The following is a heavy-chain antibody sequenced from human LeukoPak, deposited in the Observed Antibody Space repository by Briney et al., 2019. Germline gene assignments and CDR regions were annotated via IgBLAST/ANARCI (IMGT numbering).Heavy chain of an antibody. CDR1: GFTFSSYW. CDR3: ARDEIVATTKANYYYYMDV. Sequence: GGSLRLSCAASGFTFSSYWMSWVRQAPGKGLEWVANIKQDGSEKCYVDSVKGRFTISRDNAKNSLYLQMNSLRAEDTAVYYCARDEIVATTKANYYYYMDVWGKGTTVTVSS. V-gene: IGHV3-7*01. J-gene: IGHJ6*03. CDR2: IKQDGSEK. D-gene: IGHD5-12*01.